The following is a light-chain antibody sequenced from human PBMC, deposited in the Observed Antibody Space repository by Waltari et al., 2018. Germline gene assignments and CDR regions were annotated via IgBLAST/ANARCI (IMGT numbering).Light chain of an antibody. Sequence: TWRANKSIHRNLACNQQKPGQAPKLLVSSSCTIQSGVPLMFSGSGSGTDFTLTISSLQPEDFATYYCQQLNSYPSPFGPGTRLEIK. J-gene: IGKJ5*01. CDR1: KSIHRN. CDR2: SSC. CDR3: QQLNSYPSP. V-gene: IGKV1-9*01.